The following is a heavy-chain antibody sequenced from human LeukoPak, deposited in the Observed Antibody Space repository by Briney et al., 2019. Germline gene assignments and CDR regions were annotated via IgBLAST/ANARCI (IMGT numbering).Heavy chain of an antibody. CDR1: GFTFSSYA. Sequence: GGSLRLSCAASGFTFSSYAMSWVRQAPGKGLEWVSAISGSGGSTYYADSVKGRFTISRDNSKNTLYLQMNSLRAEDTAVYYCARDRLGIAAAGMRNYYYYYGMDVWGQGTTVTVSS. D-gene: IGHD6-13*01. CDR2: ISGSGGST. J-gene: IGHJ6*02. CDR3: ARDRLGIAAAGMRNYYYYYGMDV. V-gene: IGHV3-23*01.